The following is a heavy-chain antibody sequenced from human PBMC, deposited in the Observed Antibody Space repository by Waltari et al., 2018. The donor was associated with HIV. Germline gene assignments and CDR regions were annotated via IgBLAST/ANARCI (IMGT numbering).Heavy chain of an antibody. CDR1: GFTFGSHW. Sequence: EVQLVESVGGLVQAGGSLGLSCAASGFTFGSHWMHWVRQAPGKGLVWVARINGDGSGTSYADSVRGRFNISRENTENSLHLHMNSVRPEDTGLYYCTREGVETTAPADYWGQGTLVTVSS. V-gene: IGHV3-74*01. D-gene: IGHD4-17*01. CDR3: TREGVETTAPADY. J-gene: IGHJ4*02. CDR2: INGDGSGT.